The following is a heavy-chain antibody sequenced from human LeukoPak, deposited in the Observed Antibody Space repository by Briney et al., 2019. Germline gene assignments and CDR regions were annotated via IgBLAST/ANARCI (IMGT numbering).Heavy chain of an antibody. D-gene: IGHD6-13*01. CDR3: ARVAAAGPNWFDP. CDR1: GYSISSISRTYY. V-gene: IGHV4-61*05. J-gene: IGHJ5*02. Sequence: SETLSLTCTVSGYSISSISRTYYWGWVRQPPGKGLEWIGYFYYSGSTNYNPSLKSRVTISVDTSKNQFSLKLSSVTAADTAVYYCARVAAAGPNWFDPWGQGTLVTVSS. CDR2: FYYSGST.